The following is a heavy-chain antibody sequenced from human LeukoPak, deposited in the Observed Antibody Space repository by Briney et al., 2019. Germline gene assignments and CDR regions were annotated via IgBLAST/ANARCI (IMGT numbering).Heavy chain of an antibody. CDR3: ARHVDGFNNIDAFDI. V-gene: IGHV4-59*08. Sequence: SETLSPTRSLSRGSTTTLYGSCMREPPGTGRGWSGYIYYGGSTNYNPSLKSRVTISVDTSKNQFSLKLRSVTAADTAVYHCARHVDGFNNIDAFDIWGQGTMVTVSS. CDR2: IYYGGST. CDR1: RGSTTTLY. J-gene: IGHJ3*02. D-gene: IGHD1-14*01.